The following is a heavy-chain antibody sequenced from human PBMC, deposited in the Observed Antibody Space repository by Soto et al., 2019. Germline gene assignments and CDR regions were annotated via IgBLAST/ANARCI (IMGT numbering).Heavy chain of an antibody. V-gene: IGHV4-61*01. CDR2: IYYSGST. J-gene: IGHJ5*02. Sequence: PSETLSLTCTVSGGSVSSGSYYWSWIRQPPGKGLEWIGYIYYSGSTNYNPSLKSQVTISVDTSKNQFSLKLSSVTAADTAVYYCARVGPWVPYYYDSSPYTFENWFDPWGQGTPVTVSS. CDR3: ARVGPWVPYYYDSSPYTFENWFDP. D-gene: IGHD3-22*01. CDR1: GGSVSSGSYY.